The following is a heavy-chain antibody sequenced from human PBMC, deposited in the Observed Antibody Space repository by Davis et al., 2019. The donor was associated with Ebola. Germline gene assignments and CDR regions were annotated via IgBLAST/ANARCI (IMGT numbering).Heavy chain of an antibody. CDR2: ISSSSSYI. CDR3: ARAGVAGAEWGLFDY. V-gene: IGHV3-21*01. Sequence: GESLKISCAASGFTFSSYGMNWVRQAPGKGLELVSSISSSSSYIYYADSVKGRFTISRDNAKNSLYLQMNSLSAEDTAVYYCARAGVAGAEWGLFDYWGQGTLVTVSS. J-gene: IGHJ4*02. D-gene: IGHD6-19*01. CDR1: GFTFSSYG.